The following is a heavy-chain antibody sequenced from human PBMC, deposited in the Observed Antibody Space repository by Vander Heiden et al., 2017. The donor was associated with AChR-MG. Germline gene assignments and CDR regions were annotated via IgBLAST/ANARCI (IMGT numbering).Heavy chain of an antibody. V-gene: IGHV3-9*01. CDR3: AKALTLIQRRLGADAFDI. D-gene: IGHD5-18*01. CDR2: ITWNSGSI. Sequence: EVQLVESGGGFIQPGRSLRLSCAASGFTFDEYAMHWVRQAPGKGLEWVSGITWNSGSIGYADSVKGRVTISRDNAKNSLYRQMNSLRPEETAMYYCAKALTLIQRRLGADAFDIWGQGTLVTVSS. J-gene: IGHJ3*02. CDR1: GFTFDEYA.